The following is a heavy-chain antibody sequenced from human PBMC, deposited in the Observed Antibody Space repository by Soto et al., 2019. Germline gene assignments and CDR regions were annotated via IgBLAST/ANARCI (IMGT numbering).Heavy chain of an antibody. V-gene: IGHV4-39*01. CDR3: VSRGREAVDY. D-gene: IGHD1-26*01. CDR1: GGSISSRNYY. Sequence: QLQLQESGPGLVKPSETLSLICNVSGGSISSRNYYWGWIRQPPGKGLEWIGSVYYSGSPYYNPSLKRRVTISVDTSKNQFSLKVNSVTASDASMYYCVSRGREAVDYWGQGTLVTVSS. J-gene: IGHJ4*02. CDR2: VYYSGSP.